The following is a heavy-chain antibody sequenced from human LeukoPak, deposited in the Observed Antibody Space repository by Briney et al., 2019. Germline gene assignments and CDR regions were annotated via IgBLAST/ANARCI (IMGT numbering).Heavy chain of an antibody. CDR3: ARVGTAEGTLEDY. V-gene: IGHV3-7*01. Sequence: GGSLRLSCAASGFTFGIYWMSWVRQPPGKGLEWVANIKHDGSGKYYVDSVKGRFTISRDNAKNSLYLQMNSLRAEDKAVYYCARVGTAEGTLEDYWGQGTLVTVSS. D-gene: IGHD6-13*01. CDR1: GFTFGIYW. J-gene: IGHJ4*02. CDR2: IKHDGSGK.